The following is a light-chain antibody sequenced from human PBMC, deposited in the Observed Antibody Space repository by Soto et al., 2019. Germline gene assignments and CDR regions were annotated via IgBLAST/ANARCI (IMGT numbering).Light chain of an antibody. J-gene: IGKJ1*01. V-gene: IGKV1-39*01. CDR3: QQSYSTRWT. Sequence: DIQMTQSPSSLSASVGDRVTITCRASQSINKYLSWYQQKPGKAPKVLIYDASNLQSGVPSKFSGSGSETDFTPTNSSLQPEDFATYYCQQSYSTRWTFGQGTKVDI. CDR2: DAS. CDR1: QSINKY.